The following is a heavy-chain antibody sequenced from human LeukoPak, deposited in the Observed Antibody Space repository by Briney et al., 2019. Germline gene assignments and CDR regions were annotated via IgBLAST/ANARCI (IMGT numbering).Heavy chain of an antibody. Sequence: GGSLRLSCAASGFTFSSYGMRWVRQAPGKGLEWVAVISYDGSNKYYADSVKGRFTISRDNAKNSLYLQMNSLRAEDTALYYCAKDSCSGGSCYSRAFDIWGQGTMVTVSS. CDR1: GFTFSSYG. V-gene: IGHV3-30*18. J-gene: IGHJ3*02. CDR2: ISYDGSNK. D-gene: IGHD2-15*01. CDR3: AKDSCSGGSCYSRAFDI.